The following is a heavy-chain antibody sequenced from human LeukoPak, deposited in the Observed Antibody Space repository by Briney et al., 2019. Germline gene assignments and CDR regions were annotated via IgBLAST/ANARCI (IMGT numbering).Heavy chain of an antibody. CDR1: GFTFSSYA. CDR3: ARSHPGYFDY. Sequence: GGSLRLSCAASGFTFSSYAMSWVRQAPGKGLEWVAVISYDGSNKYYADSVKGRFTISRDNSKNTLYLQMNSLRAEDTAVYYCARSHPGYFDYWGQGTLVTVSS. CDR2: ISYDGSNK. J-gene: IGHJ4*02. V-gene: IGHV3-30-3*01.